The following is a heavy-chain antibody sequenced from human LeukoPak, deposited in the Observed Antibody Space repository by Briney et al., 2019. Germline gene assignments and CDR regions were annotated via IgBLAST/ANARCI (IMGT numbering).Heavy chain of an antibody. CDR2: IYTSGST. CDR1: GGSISSYY. V-gene: IGHV4-4*07. CDR3: ARDPGYCSSTSCYYPYYMDV. D-gene: IGHD2-2*01. J-gene: IGHJ6*03. Sequence: SETLSLTCTVSGGSISSYYWSWIRQPAGKGLEWIGRIYTSGSTNYNPSLKSRVTMSVDTSKNQFSLKLSSVTAADTAVYYCARDPGYCSSTSCYYPYYMDVWGKGATVTVSS.